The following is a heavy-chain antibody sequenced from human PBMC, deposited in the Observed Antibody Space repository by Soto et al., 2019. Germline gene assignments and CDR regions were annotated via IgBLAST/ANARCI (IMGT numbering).Heavy chain of an antibody. CDR3: ARGGNYHYYYYMAV. V-gene: IGHV3-53*04. CDR2: IYSGGSR. Sequence: EVQLVESGGGLVQPGGSLRLSCAASGFTVSSNYMSWVRQAPGKGLEWVSVIYSGGSRYYADSVKGRFTISRHNSKNTLYLRMNSLRAEDTAVYYCARGGNYHYYYYMAVWGKGTTVTVSS. J-gene: IGHJ6*03. D-gene: IGHD3-16*01. CDR1: GFTVSSNY.